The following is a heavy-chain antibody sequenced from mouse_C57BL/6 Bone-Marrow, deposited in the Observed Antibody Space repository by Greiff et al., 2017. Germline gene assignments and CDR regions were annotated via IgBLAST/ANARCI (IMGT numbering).Heavy chain of an antibody. V-gene: IGHV1-26*01. CDR3: ARLLDSSGYRFAY. CDR2: INPNNGGT. D-gene: IGHD3-2*02. Sequence: EVQLQQSGPELVKPGASVKISCKASGYTFTDYYMNWVKQSHGKSLEWIGDINPNNGGTSYNQKFKGKATLTVDKSSSTAYMELRSLTSEDSAVYYCARLLDSSGYRFAYWGQGTLVTVSA. J-gene: IGHJ3*01. CDR1: GYTFTDYY.